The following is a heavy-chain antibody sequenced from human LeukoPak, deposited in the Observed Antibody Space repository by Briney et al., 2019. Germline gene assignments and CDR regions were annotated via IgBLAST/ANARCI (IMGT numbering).Heavy chain of an antibody. CDR3: ARRQYYDILT. Sequence: TSETLSLTCTVSGGSISSSSYYWGWIRQPRGKGLEWVGSIYYSGSTYYNPSLKSRVTISVDTSKNQFSLKLSSVTAADTAVYYCARRQYYDILTWGQGTLVTVSS. CDR1: GGSISSSSYY. V-gene: IGHV4-39*01. J-gene: IGHJ4*02. D-gene: IGHD3-9*01. CDR2: IYYSGST.